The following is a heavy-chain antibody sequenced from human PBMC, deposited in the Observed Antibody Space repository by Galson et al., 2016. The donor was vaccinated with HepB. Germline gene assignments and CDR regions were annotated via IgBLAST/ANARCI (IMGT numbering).Heavy chain of an antibody. Sequence: DSVKGRFTISRDNVKKSLYLQMNSLRPEDTAVYYCARVREQQLLDAFDIWGQGTMVTVSS. V-gene: IGHV3-21*01. J-gene: IGHJ3*02. D-gene: IGHD6-13*01. CDR3: ARVREQQLLDAFDI.